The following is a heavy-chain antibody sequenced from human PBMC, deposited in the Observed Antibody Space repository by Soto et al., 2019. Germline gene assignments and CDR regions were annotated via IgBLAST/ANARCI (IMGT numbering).Heavy chain of an antibody. D-gene: IGHD5-18*01. CDR3: ERDGYGIH. J-gene: IGHJ4*02. CDR2: IYDSGST. Sequence: QVQLQESGPGLVKPSETLSLTCTVSGGSVSSGSYYWSWIRQPPGKGLEWIGYIYDSGSTNYNPSLKSRVTISVDTSKNQFSLKLSSVTAADTAVYYCERDGYGIHWGQGTLVTVSS. CDR1: GGSVSSGSYY. V-gene: IGHV4-61*01.